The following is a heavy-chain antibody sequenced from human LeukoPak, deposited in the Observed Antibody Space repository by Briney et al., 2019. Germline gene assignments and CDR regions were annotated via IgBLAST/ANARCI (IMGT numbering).Heavy chain of an antibody. Sequence: PSETLSLTCTVSGGSISSSSYYWGWIRQPPGKGLEWIGSIYYSGSTYYNPSFKSRVTISVDTSKNQFSLKLSSVTAADTAVYYCARDQYYYDSSGYYPFDYWGQGTLVTVSS. V-gene: IGHV4-39*07. J-gene: IGHJ4*02. CDR2: IYYSGST. CDR3: ARDQYYYDSSGYYPFDY. CDR1: GGSISSSSYY. D-gene: IGHD3-22*01.